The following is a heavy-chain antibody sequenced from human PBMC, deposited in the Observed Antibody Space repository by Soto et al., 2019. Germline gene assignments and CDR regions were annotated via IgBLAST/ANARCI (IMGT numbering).Heavy chain of an antibody. D-gene: IGHD3-10*01. CDR1: GYTFTSYG. CDR3: ARDGWFGELGGDGMDV. Sequence: GASVKFSCKASGYTFTSYGISWMRQAPGQGLEWMGWISAYNGNINYAQKLQGRVTMTTDTSTSTAYMELRSLRSDDTAVYYCARDGWFGELGGDGMDVWGQGTTVTVSS. J-gene: IGHJ6*02. V-gene: IGHV1-18*04. CDR2: ISAYNGNI.